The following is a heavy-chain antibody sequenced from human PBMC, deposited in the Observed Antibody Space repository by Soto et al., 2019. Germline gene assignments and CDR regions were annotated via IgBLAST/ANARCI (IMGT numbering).Heavy chain of an antibody. Sequence: GGSLRLSCAASGFTFSIYAMSWVRQAPGKGLEWVSGVSGSGGSTYCVDSVKGRFTISRDNSKNTLYLQMNSLRAEDTAVYYCAKDFGYNYGYDAFDIWGQGTMVTVSS. CDR3: AKDFGYNYGYDAFDI. CDR1: GFTFSIYA. J-gene: IGHJ3*02. V-gene: IGHV3-23*01. CDR2: VSGSGGST. D-gene: IGHD5-18*01.